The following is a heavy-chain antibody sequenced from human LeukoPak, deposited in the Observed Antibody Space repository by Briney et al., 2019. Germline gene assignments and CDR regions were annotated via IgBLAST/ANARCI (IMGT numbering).Heavy chain of an antibody. CDR3: ARWENGDYGGFDY. J-gene: IGHJ4*02. CDR2: INQDGSKK. V-gene: IGHV3-7*01. Sequence: PGGSLRLSCVASRFTFSNYWMSWVRQAPGKGLEWVANINQDGSKKPYADSMKGRFTISRDNAKESLYLQLNSLRADDTAVYYCARWENGDYGGFDYWGQGTLVTVSS. CDR1: RFTFSNYW. D-gene: IGHD4-17*01.